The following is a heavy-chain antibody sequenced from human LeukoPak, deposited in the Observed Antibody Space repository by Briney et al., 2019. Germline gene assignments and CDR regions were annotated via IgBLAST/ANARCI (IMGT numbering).Heavy chain of an antibody. V-gene: IGHV3-23*01. CDR3: AKDRSVYCSGGSCYSIDY. J-gene: IGHJ4*02. CDR1: GFTFSSYA. Sequence: PGGSLRLSCAASGFTFSSYAMSWVGQAPGKGLEWVSGISGSGGFTYYADSVKGRFTISRDNSKNKLYLQMNSLRAEDTAVYYCAKDRSVYCSGGSCYSIDYWGQGTLVTASS. CDR2: ISGSGGFT. D-gene: IGHD2-15*01.